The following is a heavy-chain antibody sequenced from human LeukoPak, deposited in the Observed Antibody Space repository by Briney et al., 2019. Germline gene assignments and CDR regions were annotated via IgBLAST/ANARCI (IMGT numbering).Heavy chain of an antibody. J-gene: IGHJ4*02. Sequence: GGSLRLSCADSGFTFSSYGMHWVRQAPGKGLEWVSVISDDGSNKYYADSVKGRFTISRDNSKNTLYLQMNSLRAEDTAVYYCAKSLPVENGPAAAPDYWGQGTLVTVSS. CDR1: GFTFSSYG. V-gene: IGHV3-30*18. D-gene: IGHD6-13*01. CDR3: AKSLPVENGPAAAPDY. CDR2: ISDDGSNK.